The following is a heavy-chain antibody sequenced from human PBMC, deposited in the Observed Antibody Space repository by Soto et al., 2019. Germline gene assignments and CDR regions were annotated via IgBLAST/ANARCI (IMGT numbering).Heavy chain of an antibody. CDR2: IYPCDSDT. V-gene: IGHV5-51*01. Sequence: PGESLKISCKGSGYSFTSYCIGWVLQMPGKGLEWMGIIYPCDSDTRYSPSFQGQVTISADKSISTAYLQWSSLKASDTAMYYCARLPRGLTTVTTSGFDPWGQGTLVTVSS. CDR1: GYSFTSYC. J-gene: IGHJ5*02. CDR3: ARLPRGLTTVTTSGFDP. D-gene: IGHD4-17*01.